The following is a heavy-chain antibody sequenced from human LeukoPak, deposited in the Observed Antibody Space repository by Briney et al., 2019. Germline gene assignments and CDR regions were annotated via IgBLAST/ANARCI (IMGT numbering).Heavy chain of an antibody. V-gene: IGHV1-2*02. CDR3: ARGMRGYSSSWYNWFDP. CDR1: GYTFTDYY. J-gene: IGHJ5*02. CDR2: VNPHSGGT. Sequence: ASVKVSCKASGYTFTDYYIHWVRQAPGHGLEWMGWVNPHSGGTNFAQRFRGRVTLTRDTSISTAYMELSRLRSDDTAVYYCARGMRGYSSSWYNWFDPWGQGTLVTVSS. D-gene: IGHD6-13*01.